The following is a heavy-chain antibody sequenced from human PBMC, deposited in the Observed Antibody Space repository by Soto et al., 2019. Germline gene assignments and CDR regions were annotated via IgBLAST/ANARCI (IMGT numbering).Heavy chain of an antibody. J-gene: IGHJ4*02. CDR1: GYNFANYW. Sequence: ELQLVQSGAEVKKPGESLKISCKGSGYNFANYWIGWVRQMPGKGLEWMGIISPGNSDTRYSPSFQGQVTISADTSISTAYLEWSSLKASDTAIYYCAKHVYYDVLKKNYWGQGTLVTVSS. D-gene: IGHD3-9*01. CDR3: AKHVYYDVLKKNY. CDR2: ISPGNSDT. V-gene: IGHV5-51*01.